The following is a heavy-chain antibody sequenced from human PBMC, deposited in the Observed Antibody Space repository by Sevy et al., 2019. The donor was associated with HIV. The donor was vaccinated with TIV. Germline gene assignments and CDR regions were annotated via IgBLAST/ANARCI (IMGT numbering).Heavy chain of an antibody. Sequence: ASVKVSCKTTGYIFSDYNMHWVRQAPGQGLEWMALMMPNSGVTIYAHNFRGRVSVTRDTSMSTAYMELNGLTSDDTAVYYCVREDINAPRTLLSFDIWGQGTMVTVSS. CDR1: GYIFSDYN. CDR2: MMPNSGVT. D-gene: IGHD3-3*01. J-gene: IGHJ3*02. V-gene: IGHV1-2*06. CDR3: VREDINAPRTLLSFDI.